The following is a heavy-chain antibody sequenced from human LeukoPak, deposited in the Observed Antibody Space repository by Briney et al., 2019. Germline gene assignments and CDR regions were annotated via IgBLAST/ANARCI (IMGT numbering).Heavy chain of an antibody. Sequence: GSLRLSCAASGFTFSSYAVHWVRQAPGKGLEWVALISYDGSNKYYGESVKGRFTISRDQSKNTLYLQMNSLRTEDTAVYYCARDSLRTALYYMDVWGKGTTVTVSS. J-gene: IGHJ6*03. CDR2: ISYDGSNK. CDR3: ARDSLRTALYYMDV. CDR1: GFTFSSYA. V-gene: IGHV3-30*04.